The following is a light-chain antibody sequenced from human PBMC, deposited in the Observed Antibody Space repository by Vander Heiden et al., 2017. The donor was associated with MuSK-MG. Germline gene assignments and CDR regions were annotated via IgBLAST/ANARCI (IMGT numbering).Light chain of an antibody. CDR1: QSISSW. CDR2: KAS. J-gene: IGKJ1*01. CDR3: QQYNSYSGT. Sequence: DIQMTQSPSTLSASVGDRVTITFRASQSISSWLAWYQQKPGKAPKLLIYKASSLESGVPSSFSGSGSGTEFTLTISSLQPDDFATYYCQQYNSYSGTFGQGTKVEIK. V-gene: IGKV1-5*03.